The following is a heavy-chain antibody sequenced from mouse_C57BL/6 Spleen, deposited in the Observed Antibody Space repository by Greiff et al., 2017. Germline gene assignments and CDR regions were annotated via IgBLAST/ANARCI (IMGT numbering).Heavy chain of an antibody. CDR3: ARRIYYDYGGAMDY. Sequence: VQLQQPGAELVMPGTSVKLSCKASGYTFTSYWMHWVKQRPGQGLEWIGVIDPSDSYTNYNQKFKGKATLTVDTSSSTAYMQLSILTSEDSAVYYCARRIYYDYGGAMDYWGQGTSVTVSS. CDR1: GYTFTSYW. D-gene: IGHD2-4*01. J-gene: IGHJ4*01. CDR2: IDPSDSYT. V-gene: IGHV1-59*01.